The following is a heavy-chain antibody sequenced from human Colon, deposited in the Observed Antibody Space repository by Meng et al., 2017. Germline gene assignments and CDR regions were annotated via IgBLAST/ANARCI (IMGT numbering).Heavy chain of an antibody. V-gene: IGHV3-15*01. CDR1: EFTFSNAW. CDR2: IKSKTDGGTT. CDR3: TTGVTELPVPLDYGMDV. Sequence: GESLKISCAASEFTFSNAWMSWVRQAQGKGLEWVVRIKSKTDGGTTDYAAPVKGRFTISRDDSKNTLYLQMNSLKTEDTAVYYCTTGVTELPVPLDYGMDVWGQGTTVTVSS. J-gene: IGHJ6*02. D-gene: IGHD2-21*02.